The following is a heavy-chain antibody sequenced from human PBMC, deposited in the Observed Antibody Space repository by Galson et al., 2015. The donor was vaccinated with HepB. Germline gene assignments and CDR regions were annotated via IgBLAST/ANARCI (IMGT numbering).Heavy chain of an antibody. V-gene: IGHV3-64D*06. J-gene: IGHJ4*02. D-gene: IGHD6-19*01. CDR1: GFTFRTYA. CDR3: VRRPVAAFWYFDY. Sequence: SLRLSCAASGFTFRTYAMHWVRQAPGKGLEYVSAISSNGDSTDYADSVKGRFTISRDNSKNTLYLQISSLRPEDTAVYYCVRRPVAAFWYFDYWGQGTLVTVSS. CDR2: ISSNGDST.